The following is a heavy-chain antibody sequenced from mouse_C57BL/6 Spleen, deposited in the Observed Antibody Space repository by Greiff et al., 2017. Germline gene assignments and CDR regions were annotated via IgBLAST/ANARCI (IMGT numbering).Heavy chain of an antibody. CDR3: ARKGGGDYDVGGYYFDY. V-gene: IGHV2-2*01. CDR2: IWSGGST. CDR1: GFSLTSYG. Sequence: VQLQQSGPGLVQPSQSLSITCTVSGFSLTSYGVHWVRQSPGKGLEWLGVIWSGGSTDYNAAFISRLSISKDNSKSQVFFKMNSLQADDTAIYYCARKGGGDYDVGGYYFDYWGQGTTLTVSS. D-gene: IGHD2-4*01. J-gene: IGHJ2*01.